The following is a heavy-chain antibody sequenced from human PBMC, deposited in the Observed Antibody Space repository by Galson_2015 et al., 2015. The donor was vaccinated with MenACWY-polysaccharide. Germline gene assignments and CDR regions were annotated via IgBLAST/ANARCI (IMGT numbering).Heavy chain of an antibody. CDR3: ARDSGIAGADDY. J-gene: IGHJ4*02. Sequence: LRLSCAASGFTFSTYSMTWVRPAPGKGLERVSYINGGSSTIYYADSVKGRFTISRDNAKNSLYLQMNSLRDDDTAVYYCARDSGIAGADDYWGQGTLVTVSS. V-gene: IGHV3-48*02. CDR2: INGGSSTI. CDR1: GFTFSTYS. D-gene: IGHD6-13*01.